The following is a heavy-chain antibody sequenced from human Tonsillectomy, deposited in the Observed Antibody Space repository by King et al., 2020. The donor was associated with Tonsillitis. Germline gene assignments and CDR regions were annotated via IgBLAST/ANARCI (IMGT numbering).Heavy chain of an antibody. V-gene: IGHV1-69*09. CDR2: IIPILGIA. J-gene: IGHJ4*02. D-gene: IGHD3-3*01. CDR1: GGALSNYA. Sequence: VQLVQSGAEVKKPGSSVEVSCKASGGALSNYAIAWVRQAPGQGLEWMGRIIPILGIADYAQKFQGRVTITADKSTSTAYMELSSLRSEDTAVYYCARVGDFWSGYFDYWGQGTLVTVSS. CDR3: ARVGDFWSGYFDY.